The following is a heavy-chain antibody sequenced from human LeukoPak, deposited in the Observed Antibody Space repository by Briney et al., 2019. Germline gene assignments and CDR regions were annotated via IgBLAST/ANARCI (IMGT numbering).Heavy chain of an antibody. CDR3: ARGVSMVRGGTKYYFDY. CDR1: GGSISSGGYY. CDR2: IYYSGST. J-gene: IGHJ4*02. D-gene: IGHD3-10*01. V-gene: IGHV4-31*03. Sequence: SQTLSLTCTVSGGSISSGGYYWSWIRQHPGKGLEWIGYIYYSGSTYYNPSLKSRVTISVDTSKNQFSLKLSSVTAADTAVYYCARGVSMVRGGTKYYFDYWGQGTLVTVSS.